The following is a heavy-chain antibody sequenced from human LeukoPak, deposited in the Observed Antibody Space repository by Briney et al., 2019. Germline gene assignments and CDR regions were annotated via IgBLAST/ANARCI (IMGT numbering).Heavy chain of an antibody. CDR3: AREGGGLHGAFDI. V-gene: IGHV4-59*12. CDR2: IYYSGST. CDR1: GGSISSYY. D-gene: IGHD5-12*01. J-gene: IGHJ3*02. Sequence: NPSETLSLTCTVSGGSISSYYWSWIRQPPGKGLEWIGYIYYSGSTNYNPSFKSRVTISVDTSKNQFSLKLSSVTAADTAVYYCAREGGGLHGAFDIWGQGTMVTVSS.